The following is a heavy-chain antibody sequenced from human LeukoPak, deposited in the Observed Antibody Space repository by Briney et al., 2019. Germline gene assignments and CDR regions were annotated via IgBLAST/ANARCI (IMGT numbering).Heavy chain of an antibody. V-gene: IGHV3-49*04. D-gene: IGHD3-22*01. CDR1: GFTFGDYA. CDR3: TRESLVHYYDSSGYYLHYYYYYMDV. J-gene: IGHJ6*03. CDR2: IRSKAYGGTT. Sequence: GGSLRLSCTASGFTFGDYAMSWVRQAPGKGLEWVGFIRSKAYGGTTEYAASVKGRFTISRDDSKSIAYLQMNSLKTEDTAVYYCTRESLVHYYDSSGYYLHYYYYYMDVWGKGTTVTISS.